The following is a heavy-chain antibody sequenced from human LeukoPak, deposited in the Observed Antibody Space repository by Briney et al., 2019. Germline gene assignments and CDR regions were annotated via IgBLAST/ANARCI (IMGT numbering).Heavy chain of an antibody. V-gene: IGHV3-23*01. CDR3: AKGSSAWYGWFDP. CDR1: GFTFSNAW. CDR2: ISASAGST. D-gene: IGHD6-19*01. Sequence: GGSLRLSCAASGFTFSNAWMSWVRQAPGKGLEWVSGISASAGSTFYADSVKGRFTISRDNSKNTVSLQMNSLTAEDTAVYYCAKGSSAWYGWFDPWGQVTLVTVSS. J-gene: IGHJ5*02.